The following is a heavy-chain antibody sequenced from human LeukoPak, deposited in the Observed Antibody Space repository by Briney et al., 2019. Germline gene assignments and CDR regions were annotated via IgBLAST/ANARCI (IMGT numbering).Heavy chain of an antibody. D-gene: IGHD6-19*01. CDR2: INSDGSRT. CDR3: AKHTAGIGVDY. Sequence: PGGSLRLSCATSGFTFSSYWMHWVRQTPGKGLVWVSSINSDGSRTAYADSVKGRFTISRDDAKNTLYLQMNSLRAEDTAVYYCAKHTAGIGVDYWGQGTLVTVSS. V-gene: IGHV3-74*01. CDR1: GFTFSSYW. J-gene: IGHJ4*02.